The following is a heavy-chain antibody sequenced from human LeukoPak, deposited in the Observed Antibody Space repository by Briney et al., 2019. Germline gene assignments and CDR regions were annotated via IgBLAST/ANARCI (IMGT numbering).Heavy chain of an antibody. CDR3: AKEYDILTGYYYDY. CDR2: ISSSGSTI. J-gene: IGHJ4*02. V-gene: IGHV3-11*01. D-gene: IGHD3-9*01. CDR1: GFTFSDYY. Sequence: GGSLRLSCAASGFTFSDYYMSWIRQAPGKGLEWVSYISSSGSTIYYADSVKGRFTISRDNSKNTLYLQMNSLRAEDTAVYYCAKEYDILTGYYYDYWGQGTLVTVSS.